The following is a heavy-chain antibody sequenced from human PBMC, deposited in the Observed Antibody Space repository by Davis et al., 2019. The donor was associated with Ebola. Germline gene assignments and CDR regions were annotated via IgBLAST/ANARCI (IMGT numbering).Heavy chain of an antibody. Sequence: GSLRLSCAASGFTFDDFGMSWVRQVPGKGLEWVSGINWNGGGTGYADSVKGRFTISRDDAKNSLYLQMNSLRAEDTAVYYCARDQGYCSDTSCLLYDYYYMDVWGKGTTVTVSS. CDR2: INWNGGGT. V-gene: IGHV3-20*04. J-gene: IGHJ6*03. D-gene: IGHD2-2*01. CDR1: GFTFDDFG. CDR3: ARDQGYCSDTSCLLYDYYYMDV.